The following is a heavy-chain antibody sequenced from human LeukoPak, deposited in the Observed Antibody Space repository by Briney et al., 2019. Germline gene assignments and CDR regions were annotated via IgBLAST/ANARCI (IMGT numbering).Heavy chain of an antibody. CDR3: ARHGPSYDSSGYDIDY. Sequence: GESLKISCKGSGYSFTTYWIGWVRQMPGKGLEWMGIIYPGDSDTRYSPSFQGQVTISADKSISTAYLQWSSLKASDTAMYYCARHGPSYDSSGYDIDYWGQGTLVTVSS. CDR1: GYSFTTYW. J-gene: IGHJ4*02. CDR2: IYPGDSDT. D-gene: IGHD3-22*01. V-gene: IGHV5-51*01.